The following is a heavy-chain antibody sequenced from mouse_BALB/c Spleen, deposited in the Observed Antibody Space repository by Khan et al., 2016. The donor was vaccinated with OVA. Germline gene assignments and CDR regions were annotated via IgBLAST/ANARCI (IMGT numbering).Heavy chain of an antibody. V-gene: IGHV1-87*01. CDR2: IYPGDGDT. CDR1: GYTFTRYW. CDR3: ASHYGSYFDY. D-gene: IGHD2-1*01. J-gene: IGHJ2*01. Sequence: QVRLQQSGAELARPGASVKLSCKASGYTFTRYWIQWVKERPGQGLEWIGAIYPGDGDTRYTQKFKGKATMTADKSSSTAYMQLSSLASEDSAVYYCASHYGSYFDYWDKGTTLTVSS.